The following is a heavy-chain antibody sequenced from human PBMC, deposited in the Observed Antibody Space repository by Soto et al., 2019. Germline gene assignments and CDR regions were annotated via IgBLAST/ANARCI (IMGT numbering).Heavy chain of an antibody. Sequence: GASVKVSCKASGYTFTNNYVTWVRQATGQGLEWMGWMNPGSGDTGYAQKFQGRVTMTRDISIATAYMELSSLRSEDTAIYYCARMASFGSLNWFDPWGQRTRVTVYS. J-gene: IGHJ5*02. D-gene: IGHD5-18*01. CDR3: ARMASFGSLNWFDP. CDR1: GYTFTNNY. CDR2: MNPGSGDT. V-gene: IGHV1-8*01.